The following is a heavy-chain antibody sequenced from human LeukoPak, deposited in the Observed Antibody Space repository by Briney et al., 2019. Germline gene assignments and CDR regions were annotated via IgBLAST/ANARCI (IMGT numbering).Heavy chain of an antibody. V-gene: IGHV3-21*01. CDR1: GFTFSSYS. D-gene: IGHD1-1*01. CDR3: ARVVNPYNPGRYFDY. Sequence: PGGSLRLSCAASGFTFSSYSMNWVRQAPGKGLEGVSSINSGTSYIYYADSVKGRFTISEDNAKKSLYLQMNSLRAEDTAVYYCARVVNPYNPGRYFDYWGQGTLVTVSS. CDR2: INSGTSYI. J-gene: IGHJ4*02.